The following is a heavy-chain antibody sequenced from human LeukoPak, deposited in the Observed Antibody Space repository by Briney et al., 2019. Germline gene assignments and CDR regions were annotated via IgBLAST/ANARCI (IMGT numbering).Heavy chain of an antibody. Sequence: GRSLRLSCVASGFIFDDYAIHWVRQPPGKGLEWVSGIGWHGGTIGYADSVKGRFTVSRDNAKNSLYLQMNSLRAEDTALYYCAKDKSTRSSYGDAFDIWDQGTVVTVSS. CDR2: IGWHGGTI. J-gene: IGHJ3*02. CDR1: GFIFDDYA. V-gene: IGHV3-9*01. D-gene: IGHD6-6*01. CDR3: AKDKSTRSSYGDAFDI.